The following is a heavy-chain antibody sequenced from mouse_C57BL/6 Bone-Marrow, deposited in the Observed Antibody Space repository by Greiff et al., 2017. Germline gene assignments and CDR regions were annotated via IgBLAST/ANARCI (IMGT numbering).Heavy chain of an antibody. CDR1: GFSFNTYA. D-gene: IGHD2-12*01. J-gene: IGHJ4*01. CDR3: ERHETISLRRAAMDY. CDR2: IRSKSNNYAT. V-gene: IGHV10-1*01. Sequence: EVQLVESGGGLVQPKGSLKLSCAASGFSFNTYAMNWVRQAPGKGLEWVARIRSKSNNYATYYADSVKDRFTISRADSESMLYLQMNNLKTEDTAMYYWERHETISLRRAAMDYWGQGTSVTVSS.